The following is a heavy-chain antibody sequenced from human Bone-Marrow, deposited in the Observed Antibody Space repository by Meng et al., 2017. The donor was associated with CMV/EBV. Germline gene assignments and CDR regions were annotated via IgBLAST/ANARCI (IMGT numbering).Heavy chain of an antibody. D-gene: IGHD2-15*01. V-gene: IGHV1-2*02. CDR1: GYTFTGYY. J-gene: IGHJ4*02. CDR3: ARAPPVVAATPDY. CDR2: INPNSGGT. Sequence: QVQLVQSGAEVKKPGPSVKVPCKASGYTFTGYYMHWVRQAPGQGLEWMGWINPNSGGTNYAQKFQGRVTMTRDTSISTAYMELSRLRSDDTAMYYCARAPPVVAATPDYWGQGTLVTVSS.